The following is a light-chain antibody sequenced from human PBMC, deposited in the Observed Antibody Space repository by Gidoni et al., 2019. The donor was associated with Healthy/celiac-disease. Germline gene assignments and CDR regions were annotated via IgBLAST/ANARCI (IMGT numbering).Light chain of an antibody. CDR3: QQSYSTLPLT. CDR2: AAS. J-gene: IGKJ4*01. V-gene: IGKV1-39*01. CDR1: QSISSY. Sequence: DIQMTQSPSSLSASVGDRVTITCRASQSISSYLNWYQQKPVKAPKLLIYAASSLQSGGPSRFSGSGSGTDFTLTISSLQPEDFATYYCQQSYSTLPLTFGGGTKVEIK.